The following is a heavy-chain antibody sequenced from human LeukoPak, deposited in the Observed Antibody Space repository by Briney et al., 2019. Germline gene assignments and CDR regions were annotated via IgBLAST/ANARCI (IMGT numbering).Heavy chain of an antibody. CDR2: INSDGSST. CDR1: GFTFSSHW. CDR3: VRESSLKY. J-gene: IGHJ4*02. Sequence: ETLSLTCTVSGFTFSSHWMHWVRQAPGEGLVWVSGINSDGSSTSYADSVKGRFTISRDNAKNTLYVQMNSLRAEDTAVYYCVRESSLKYWGQGTLVTVSS. V-gene: IGHV3-74*01. D-gene: IGHD6-19*01.